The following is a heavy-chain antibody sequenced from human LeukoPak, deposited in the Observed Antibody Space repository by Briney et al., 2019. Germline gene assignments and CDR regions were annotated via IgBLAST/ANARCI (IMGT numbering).Heavy chain of an antibody. Sequence: GGSLRLSCAASGFTFRSYDMHWVRQATGKGLEWVSGIGTAGEIYYPGSVKGRFTISRDNSKNTLFLVMNSLRVEDTAVYYCARNNYYGSGSYRDWLDPWGQGTRVTVSS. CDR1: GFTFRSYD. D-gene: IGHD3-10*01. CDR3: ARNNYYGSGSYRDWLDP. CDR2: IGTAGEI. V-gene: IGHV3-13*01. J-gene: IGHJ5*02.